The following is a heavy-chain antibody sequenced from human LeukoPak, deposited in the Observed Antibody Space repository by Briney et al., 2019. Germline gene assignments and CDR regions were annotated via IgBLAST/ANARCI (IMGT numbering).Heavy chain of an antibody. CDR2: ISWNSGSI. J-gene: IGHJ6*02. CDR1: GFTFDDYA. CDR3: ASLDYYYDSPMDD. Sequence: GGSLRLSCAASGFTFDDYAMHWVRQAPGKGLEWVSGISWNSGSIGYADSVKGRFTISRDNAKNSLYLQMNSLRAEDTALYYCASLDYYYDSPMDDWGQGTTVTVSS. D-gene: IGHD3-22*01. V-gene: IGHV3-9*01.